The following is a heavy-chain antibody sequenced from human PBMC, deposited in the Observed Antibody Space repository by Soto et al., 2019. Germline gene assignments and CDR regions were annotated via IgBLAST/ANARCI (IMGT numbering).Heavy chain of an antibody. D-gene: IGHD3-10*01. CDR3: ARDHYYGSGSYDALDI. CDR1: GFTFSSYG. V-gene: IGHV3-33*01. J-gene: IGHJ3*02. Sequence: GGSLRLSCAASGFTFSSYGMHWVRQAPGKGLEWVAGIWYEGSNKYFTDSVKGRFTISRDNSKNTLYLQMNSLRAEDTAMYYWARDHYYGSGSYDALDIWGQGTMVTVSS. CDR2: IWYEGSNK.